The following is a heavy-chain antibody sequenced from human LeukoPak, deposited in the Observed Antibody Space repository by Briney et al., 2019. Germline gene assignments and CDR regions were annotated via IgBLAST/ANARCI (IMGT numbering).Heavy chain of an antibody. D-gene: IGHD2-15*01. CDR3: ISRYCSGGSCYQGRAAYYYYMDV. CDR2: IYHSGST. V-gene: IGHV4-39*07. CDR1: GASISSSSFY. J-gene: IGHJ6*03. Sequence: SSETLSLTCSVSGASISSSSFYWAWIRQPPGKGLEWIGSIYHSGSTYYNPSLKSRVTISVDTSKNQFSLSLSSVTAADTAVYYCISRYCSGGSCYQGRAAYYYYMDVWGKGTTVTVSS.